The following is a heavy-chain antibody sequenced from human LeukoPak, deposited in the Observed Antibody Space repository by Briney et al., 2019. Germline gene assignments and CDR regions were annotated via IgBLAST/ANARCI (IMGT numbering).Heavy chain of an antibody. J-gene: IGHJ4*02. CDR2: ISSSSSYI. CDR1: GFTFSSYS. Sequence: PGGSLRLSCAASGFTFSSYSMHWVRQAPGKGLEWVSSISSSSSYIYYADSVKGRFTISRENAKHSLYLQMNSLRAQYTAVYYCARYRYGDYVLDFWGQGTLVTVSS. V-gene: IGHV3-21*01. D-gene: IGHD4-17*01. CDR3: ARYRYGDYVLDF.